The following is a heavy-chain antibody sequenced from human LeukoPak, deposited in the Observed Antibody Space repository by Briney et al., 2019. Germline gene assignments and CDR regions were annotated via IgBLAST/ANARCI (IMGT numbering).Heavy chain of an antibody. V-gene: IGHV1-46*01. CDR3: AREETLWFGELTNDY. CDR1: GYTFTSYY. Sequence: ASVKVSCKASGYTFTSYYMHWVRQAPGQGLEWMGIINPSGGSTSYAQKFQGRVTMTRDTSTSTVYMELSSLRSEDTAVYYCAREETLWFGELTNDYWGQGTPVTVSS. CDR2: INPSGGST. J-gene: IGHJ4*02. D-gene: IGHD3-10*01.